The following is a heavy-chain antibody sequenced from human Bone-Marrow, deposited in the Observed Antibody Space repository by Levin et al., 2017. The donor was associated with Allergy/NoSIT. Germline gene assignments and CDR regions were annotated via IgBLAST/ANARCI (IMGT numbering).Heavy chain of an antibody. J-gene: IGHJ5*02. D-gene: IGHD3-3*01. CDR3: ARGGPGATVLRVAGYSSHP. CDR1: GYTFTTND. V-gene: IGHV1-8*02. CDR2: INPNSGGT. Sequence: GESLKISCKASGYTFTTNDLFWVRQATGQRIEWMGWINPNSGGTGYAQKFQGRVTMTRDTSTSTAYMELSSLSSEDTAVYYCARGGPGATVLRVAGYSSHPWGQGTLVTVSS.